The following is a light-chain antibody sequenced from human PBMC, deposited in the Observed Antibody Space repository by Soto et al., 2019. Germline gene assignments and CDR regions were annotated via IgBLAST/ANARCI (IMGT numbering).Light chain of an antibody. CDR3: ATCDDSLKGV. Sequence: QSVLTQPPSASGTPGQRLIISCSGSTSNIGSHSVNWFQHLPGTAPRLLITTNNQRPSGVPDRFSGYKSDTSASLVISGLQSEDEAHYYCATCDDSLKGVFGTGTKLTVL. V-gene: IGLV1-44*01. CDR2: TNN. CDR1: TSNIGSHS. J-gene: IGLJ1*01.